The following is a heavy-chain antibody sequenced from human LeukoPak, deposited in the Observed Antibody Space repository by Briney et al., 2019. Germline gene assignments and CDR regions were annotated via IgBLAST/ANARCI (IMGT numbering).Heavy chain of an antibody. Sequence: GGSLRLSCAASGFTFSSDGMHWVRQAPGKGLEWVAFIRYDGSNKYYADSVKGRFTISRDNSKNTLYLQMNSLRAEDTAVYYCARRPRYCSGGSCLVHFDYWGQGTLVTVSS. D-gene: IGHD2-15*01. CDR2: IRYDGSNK. V-gene: IGHV3-30*02. J-gene: IGHJ4*02. CDR3: ARRPRYCSGGSCLVHFDY. CDR1: GFTFSSDG.